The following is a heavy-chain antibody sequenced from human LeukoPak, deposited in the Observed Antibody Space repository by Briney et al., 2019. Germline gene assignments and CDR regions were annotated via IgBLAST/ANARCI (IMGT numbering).Heavy chain of an antibody. Sequence: GGSLRLSCAASGFTVSSNYMSWVRQAPGKGLEWVSVIYSGGSTYYADSVKGRFTISRDNSKNTLYLQMNSLRAEDTAVYYCAKGGYCSGGSCYSYFNYWGQGTLVTVSS. CDR2: IYSGGST. CDR3: AKGGYCSGGSCYSYFNY. D-gene: IGHD2-15*01. V-gene: IGHV3-66*01. J-gene: IGHJ4*02. CDR1: GFTVSSNY.